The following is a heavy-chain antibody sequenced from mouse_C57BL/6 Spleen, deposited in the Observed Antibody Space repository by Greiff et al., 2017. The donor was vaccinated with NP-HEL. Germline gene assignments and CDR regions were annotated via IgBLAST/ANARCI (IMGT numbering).Heavy chain of an antibody. D-gene: IGHD2-13*01. CDR3: ASDYWGGFAY. V-gene: IGHV5-17*01. CDR2: ISSGSSTI. Sequence: EVQLVESGGGLVKPGASLKLSCAASGFTFSDYGMHWVRQAPEQGLEWVAYISSGSSTIYYADTVKGRFTISRDNAKNTRFLQMTSLRSEDAAMYYCASDYWGGFAYWGPGTLVTVSA. J-gene: IGHJ3*01. CDR1: GFTFSDYG.